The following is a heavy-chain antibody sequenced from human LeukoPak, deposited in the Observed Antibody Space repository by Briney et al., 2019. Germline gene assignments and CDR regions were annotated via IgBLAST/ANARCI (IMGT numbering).Heavy chain of an antibody. V-gene: IGHV1-69*05. CDR2: IIPIFGTA. Sequence: ASVKVSCKASGGTFSSYAISWVRQAPGQGLEWMGGIIPIFGTANYAQKFQGRVTITTDESTSTAYMELSSLRSEDTAVYYCATDPRRDFWSGYYSDYWGQGTLVTVSS. CDR3: ATDPRRDFWSGYYSDY. CDR1: GGTFSSYA. J-gene: IGHJ4*02. D-gene: IGHD3-3*01.